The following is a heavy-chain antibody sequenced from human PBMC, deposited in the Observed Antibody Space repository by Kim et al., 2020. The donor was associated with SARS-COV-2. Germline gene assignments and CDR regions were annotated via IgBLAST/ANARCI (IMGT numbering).Heavy chain of an antibody. CDR3: ARGGNGGSWRYYFDY. Sequence: SETLSLTCTVSGGSISNYYWSWIRQPPGKGLEWIGYINYSGSTNYNPSLKSRVTISVDTSNNQFSLKLSSVTAADTAVYYCARGGNGGSWRYYFDYWGQGTLVTVSS. J-gene: IGHJ4*02. D-gene: IGHD2-15*01. CDR1: GGSISNYY. V-gene: IGHV4-59*01. CDR2: INYSGST.